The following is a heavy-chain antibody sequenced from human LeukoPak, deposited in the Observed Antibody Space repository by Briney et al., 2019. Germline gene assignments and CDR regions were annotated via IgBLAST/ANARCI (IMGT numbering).Heavy chain of an antibody. J-gene: IGHJ2*01. CDR3: RAAVAGDYFDL. CDR1: GFTLGGAA. CDR2: IRSKADSYTT. D-gene: IGHD6-19*01. V-gene: IGHV3-73*01. Sequence: GGSLKLSCAASGFTLGGAAMHWVRQASGKGLEWLGRIRSKADSYTTAYAASVRGRFSLSRDDSKNTAYLQMNSLKTEDTAVYYCRAAVAGDYFDLWGRGTLVTVSS.